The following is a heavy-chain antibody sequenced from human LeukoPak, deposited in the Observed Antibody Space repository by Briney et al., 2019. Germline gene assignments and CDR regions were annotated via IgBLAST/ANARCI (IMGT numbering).Heavy chain of an antibody. D-gene: IGHD2-15*01. CDR1: GFTFSGSA. Sequence: GGSLRLSCAASGFTFSGSAMHWVRQASGKGLEWVGRIRSKANSYATAYAASVKGRFTISRDDSKNTAYLQMNSLKTEDTAVYYCTSQGYCSGGSCSPRWGQGTLVTVSS. J-gene: IGHJ4*02. V-gene: IGHV3-73*01. CDR3: TSQGYCSGGSCSPR. CDR2: IRSKANSYAT.